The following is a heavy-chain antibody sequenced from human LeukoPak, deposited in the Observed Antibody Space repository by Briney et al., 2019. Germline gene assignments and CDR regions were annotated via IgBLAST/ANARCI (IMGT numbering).Heavy chain of an antibody. CDR1: GFNFDRYT. Sequence: GGSLRLSCATSGFNFDRYTIHWVRHAPGKGLEWDSLAGWAGGTTFYSDSVRGRFTISRDSGRKSVYLQMNSLTTDDTAFYFCAKELDTMFFDYWGQGALVTVSS. J-gene: IGHJ4*02. CDR3: AKELDTMFFDY. CDR2: AGWAGGTT. V-gene: IGHV3-43*01. D-gene: IGHD3-10*02.